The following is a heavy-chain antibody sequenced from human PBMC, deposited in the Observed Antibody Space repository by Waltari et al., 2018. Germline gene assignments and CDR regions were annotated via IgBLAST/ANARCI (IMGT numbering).Heavy chain of an antibody. CDR1: GGSFSGYY. V-gene: IGHV4-34*01. J-gene: IGHJ4*02. Sequence: QVQLQQWGAGLLKPSETLSLTCAVYGGSFSGYYWSWIRQPPGEGLEWSGEINNSGSTNYNPSLKSRVTISVDTSKNQFSLKLSSVTAADTAVYYCARALIAARLPYYFDYWGQGTLVTVSS. D-gene: IGHD6-6*01. CDR3: ARALIAARLPYYFDY. CDR2: INNSGST.